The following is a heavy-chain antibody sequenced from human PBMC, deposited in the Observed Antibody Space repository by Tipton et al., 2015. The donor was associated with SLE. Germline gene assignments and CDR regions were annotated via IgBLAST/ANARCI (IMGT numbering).Heavy chain of an antibody. J-gene: IGHJ6*02. Sequence: QVQLVQSGAEVTKPGASVRVSCRAPTYYIHWVRPAPGQGLEWMGTINPTGTSTTYAQKFQGRVTVIRDTSTSTVYMQLGSLRSEDTAIYYCATYILTGYYNEYYHFGLDVWDHGTTVTVSS. CDR3: ATYILTGYYNEYYHFGLDV. CDR2: INPTGTST. D-gene: IGHD3-9*01. CDR1: TYY. V-gene: IGHV1-46*01.